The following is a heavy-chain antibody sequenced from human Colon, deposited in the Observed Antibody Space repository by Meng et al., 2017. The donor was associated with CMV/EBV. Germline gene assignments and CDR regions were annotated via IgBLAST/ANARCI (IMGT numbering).Heavy chain of an antibody. Sequence: GGSLRPSCAASGSPSSNFAMHWVRQAPGKGLEWLSVISYSGTKKSYADSVKGRFTISRDNSKNPVYLQMDSLRAEDTALYHCARDLAPAGDDYYYGMDVWGQGTTVTVSS. CDR1: GSPSSNFA. CDR2: ISYSGTKK. D-gene: IGHD6-13*01. J-gene: IGHJ6*02. V-gene: IGHV3-30-3*01. CDR3: ARDLAPAGDDYYYGMDV.